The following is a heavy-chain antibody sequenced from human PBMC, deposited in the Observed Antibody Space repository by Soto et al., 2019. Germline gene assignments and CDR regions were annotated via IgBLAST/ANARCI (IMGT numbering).Heavy chain of an antibody. J-gene: IGHJ4*02. D-gene: IGHD1-26*01. Sequence: PSETLSLTCTVSGGSISGITYYWGRIRQPPGKGLEWIGSIYYSGSAYYSPSLKSRVTIYVDTSKNQFSLTLHSVTAADTAVYYCATWETPSVFLHXWGQGAPVTVSX. CDR3: ATWETPSVFLHX. CDR1: GGSISGITYY. CDR2: IYYSGSA. V-gene: IGHV4-39*01.